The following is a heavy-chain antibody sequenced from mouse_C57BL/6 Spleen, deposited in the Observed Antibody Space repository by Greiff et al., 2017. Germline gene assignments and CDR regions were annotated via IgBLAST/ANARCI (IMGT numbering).Heavy chain of an antibody. CDR1: GYTFTSYW. D-gene: IGHD4-1*01. Sequence: VQLQQSGAELVKPGASVKLSCKASGYTFTSYWMQWVKQRPGQGLEWIGEIDPSDSYTNYNQKFKGKATLTVDTSSSTAYMQLSSLTSEDSAVYYCAREGTGTEGDYWGQGTTLTVSS. CDR3: AREGTGTEGDY. V-gene: IGHV1-50*01. J-gene: IGHJ2*01. CDR2: IDPSDSYT.